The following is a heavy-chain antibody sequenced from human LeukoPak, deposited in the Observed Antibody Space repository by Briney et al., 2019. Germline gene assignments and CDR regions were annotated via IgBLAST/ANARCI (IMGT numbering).Heavy chain of an antibody. CDR2: SGSGDIT. D-gene: IGHD2-2*01. Sequence: GGSLRLSSADSRFTFSSYAMTWVRQAPGKGLEWVTTSGSGDITYYADSVKGRFTISRDNSKNTLYLQMNSLRAEDTAVYYCAKGLRSCSSTSCYVSDAFDIWGQGTMVTVSS. J-gene: IGHJ3*02. CDR1: RFTFSSYA. V-gene: IGHV3-23*01. CDR3: AKGLRSCSSTSCYVSDAFDI.